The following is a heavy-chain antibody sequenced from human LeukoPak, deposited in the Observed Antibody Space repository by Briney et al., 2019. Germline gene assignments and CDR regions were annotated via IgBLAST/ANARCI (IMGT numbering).Heavy chain of an antibody. CDR3: ASATTYSIDD. V-gene: IGHV4-39*01. D-gene: IGHD5-12*01. CDR2: MYYSGSA. J-gene: IGHJ4*01. Sequence: SETLSLTCNVSGGSVSSSFYSWGWIRQPPGKGLEWIGSMYYSGSAHYNLSLRSRVTMSVDTSKNQFSLKLSSVTAADTAIYFCASATTYSIDDWGQGTLVTVSS. CDR1: GGSVSSSFYS.